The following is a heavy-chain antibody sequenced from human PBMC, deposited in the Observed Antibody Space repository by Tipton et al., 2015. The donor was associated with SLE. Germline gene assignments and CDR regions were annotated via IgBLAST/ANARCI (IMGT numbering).Heavy chain of an antibody. D-gene: IGHD3-10*01. Sequence: TLSLTCTVSGGSISGGSYFWSWIRQPPGKGLEWIGNIHKSGSTNYNTSLRRRVTILIDTSKNQFSLRLSSVTAADTAVYYCARRVYFGAGSYDSWGQGTLVTVSS. CDR2: IHKSGST. CDR3: ARRVYFGAGSYDS. V-gene: IGHV4-61*09. J-gene: IGHJ4*02. CDR1: GGSISGGSYF.